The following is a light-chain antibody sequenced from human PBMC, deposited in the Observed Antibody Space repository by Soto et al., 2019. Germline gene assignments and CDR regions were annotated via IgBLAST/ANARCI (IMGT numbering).Light chain of an antibody. Sequence: LSQPASVSGSPGQSITISFTGTSSDFGGYNSVSWYRQDPGKAPKLMIYDVTNRPSGVSNRFSGSTSGNTASLTISGLQAEYEADYYCSSFPSSITYVLGTESKVTV. J-gene: IGLJ1*01. CDR3: SSFPSSITYV. CDR1: SSDFGGYNS. CDR2: DVT. V-gene: IGLV2-14*01.